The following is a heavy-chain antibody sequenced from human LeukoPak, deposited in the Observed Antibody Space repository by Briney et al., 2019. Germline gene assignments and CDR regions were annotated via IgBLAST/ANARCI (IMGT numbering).Heavy chain of an antibody. D-gene: IGHD1-26*01. CDR2: IRYDGSNK. CDR1: GFTFSRYG. Sequence: HPGGSLRLSCAASGFTFSRYGIHWVRQAPGKGLEWVAFIRYDGSNKYYADSVKGRFTISRDNSKNTLYLQMNSLRGEDTAVYYCATDPIVGVAQVFFDYWGLGTLVTVSS. V-gene: IGHV3-30*02. J-gene: IGHJ4*02. CDR3: ATDPIVGVAQVFFDY.